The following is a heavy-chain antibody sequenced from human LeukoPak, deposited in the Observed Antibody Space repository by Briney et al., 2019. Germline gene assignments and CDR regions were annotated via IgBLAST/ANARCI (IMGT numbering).Heavy chain of an antibody. CDR1: GGSFSTYA. J-gene: IGHJ4*02. CDR3: ARDLGSRDGYYPPNLFDS. Sequence: GASVKVSCKASGGSFSTYAVSWVRQAPGQGLEWMGGIIPIFPTANYAQKFQGRVTITADKSTSTAYMELSSLRSEDTAVYYCARDLGSRDGYYPPNLFDSWGQGTLVTVSS. CDR2: IIPIFPTA. D-gene: IGHD5-24*01. V-gene: IGHV1-69*06.